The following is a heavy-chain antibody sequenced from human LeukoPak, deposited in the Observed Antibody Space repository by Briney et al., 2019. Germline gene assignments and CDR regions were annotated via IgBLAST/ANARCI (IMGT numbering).Heavy chain of an antibody. Sequence: SETLSLTCTVSGGSISRTNYYWDWIRQPPGKGLEWIGNIYYSGSTYYDPSLKSRVTISVDTSKNQFSLKLSSVTAADTAVYYCAREMAAVVDYWGQGTLVTVSS. CDR2: IYYSGST. CDR1: GGSISRTNYY. V-gene: IGHV4-39*01. D-gene: IGHD5-24*01. CDR3: AREMAAVVDY. J-gene: IGHJ4*02.